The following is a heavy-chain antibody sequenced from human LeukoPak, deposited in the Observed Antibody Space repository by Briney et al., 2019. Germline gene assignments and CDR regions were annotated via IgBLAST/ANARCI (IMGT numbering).Heavy chain of an antibody. CDR3: ARVLPYYGENNWYFDL. J-gene: IGHJ2*01. Sequence: GASVKVSCKASGGTFSSYAISWVRQAPEQGLEWMGGIIPIFGTANYAQKFQGRVTITADESTSTAYMELSSLRSEDTAVYYCARVLPYYGENNWYFDLWGRGTLVTVSS. V-gene: IGHV1-69*01. CDR1: GGTFSSYA. CDR2: IIPIFGTA. D-gene: IGHD4-17*01.